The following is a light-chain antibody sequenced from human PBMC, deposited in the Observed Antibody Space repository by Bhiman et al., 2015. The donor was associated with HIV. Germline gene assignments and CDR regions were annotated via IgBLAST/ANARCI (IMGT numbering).Light chain of an antibody. J-gene: IGLJ3*02. CDR1: SGSIAHNY. CDR3: QYYDSTTLHWV. CDR2: EDN. V-gene: IGLV6-57*01. Sequence: NFMLTQPHSVSESPGKTVTIFCTRTSGSIAHNYVQWYQQRPGSSPTTVIYEDNRTFSGVPDRFSGSIDSSSNSAFLTISGLKTEDEADYYCQYYDSTTLHWVFGG.